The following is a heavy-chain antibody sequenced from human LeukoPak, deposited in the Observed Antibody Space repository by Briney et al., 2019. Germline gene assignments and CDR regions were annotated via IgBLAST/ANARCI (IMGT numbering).Heavy chain of an antibody. CDR2: INHSGST. CDR1: GGSFSGYY. J-gene: IGHJ4*02. D-gene: IGHD6-19*01. CDR3: ASDSPGYSSGWYC. Sequence: PSETLSLTCAVYGGSFSGYYWSWIRQPPGKGLEWIGEINHSGSTNYSPSLKSRVTISVDTSKNQFSLKLSSVTAADTAVYYCASDSPGYSSGWYCWGQGTLVTVSS. V-gene: IGHV4-34*01.